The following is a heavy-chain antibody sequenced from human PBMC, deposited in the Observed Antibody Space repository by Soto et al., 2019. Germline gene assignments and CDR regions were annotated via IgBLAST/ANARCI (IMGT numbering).Heavy chain of an antibody. CDR3: AKVLYYYDSSGYDFDY. D-gene: IGHD3-22*01. Sequence: GGSLRLSCAASGFTFSSYGMHWVRQAPGKGLEWVAVISYDGSNEYYADSVKGRFTISRDNSKNTLYLQMNSLRAEDTAVYYCAKVLYYYDSSGYDFDYWGQGTLVT. CDR1: GFTFSSYG. V-gene: IGHV3-30*18. J-gene: IGHJ4*02. CDR2: ISYDGSNE.